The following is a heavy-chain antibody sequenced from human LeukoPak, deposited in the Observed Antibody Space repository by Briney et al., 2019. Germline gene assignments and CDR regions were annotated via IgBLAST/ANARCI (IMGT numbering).Heavy chain of an antibody. CDR2: INPSGGST. Sequence: GASVKVSCKASGYTFTSYYMHWVRQAPGQGLEWMGIINPSGGSTSYAQKFQGRVTITRNTSIITAYMELSSLRSEDTAVYYCASSSGYDSSGYTVQESPYYYYMDVWGKGTTVTVSS. CDR1: GYTFTSYY. D-gene: IGHD3-22*01. CDR3: ASSSGYDSSGYTVQESPYYYYMDV. J-gene: IGHJ6*03. V-gene: IGHV1-46*01.